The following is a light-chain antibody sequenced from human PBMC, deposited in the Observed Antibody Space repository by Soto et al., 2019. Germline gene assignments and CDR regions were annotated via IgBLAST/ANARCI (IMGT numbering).Light chain of an antibody. CDR3: QLYNRYSPWT. CDR2: DAS. V-gene: IGKV1-5*01. Sequence: DIQMPQYHSTLSASLGDRVTITCLSSQSISSWLAWYQQKPGKAPKLLIYDASSLESGVPSRFSGSGSGTEFTLTISSLQPDDFATYFCQLYNRYSPWTFGQGAKV. CDR1: QSISSW. J-gene: IGKJ1*01.